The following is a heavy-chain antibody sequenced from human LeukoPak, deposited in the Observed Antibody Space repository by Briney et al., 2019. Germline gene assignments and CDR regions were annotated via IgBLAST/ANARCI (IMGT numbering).Heavy chain of an antibody. CDR2: IKIKNDGGAT. V-gene: IGHV3-15*01. J-gene: IGHJ4*02. CDR1: GFTFNKAW. CDR3: TTSPSSGWSLDPEDY. Sequence: PGGSLRLSCTASGFTFNKAWMSWVRQAPGKGLEWVARIKIKNDGGATDYATPVKGRFTISRDDSKNTVYLQLNSLKTEDTAIYYCTTSPSSGWSLDPEDYWGQGTLVTVSS. D-gene: IGHD6-19*01.